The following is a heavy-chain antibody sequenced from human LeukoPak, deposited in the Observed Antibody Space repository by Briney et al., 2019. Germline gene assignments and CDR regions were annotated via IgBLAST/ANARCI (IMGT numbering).Heavy chain of an antibody. D-gene: IGHD3-16*02. Sequence: PGGSLRLSCAASGFILSSLAMHWVRQAPGKGLEWVSSSGTRSGTKYYADSVMGRFTISRDSAMNSVSLQINSLRAEDTAVYYCLLQMTYGELSDPDFRGQGTLDTVSS. CDR1: GFILSSLA. J-gene: IGHJ4*02. CDR2: SGTRSGTK. V-gene: IGHV3-21*01. CDR3: LLQMTYGELSDPDF.